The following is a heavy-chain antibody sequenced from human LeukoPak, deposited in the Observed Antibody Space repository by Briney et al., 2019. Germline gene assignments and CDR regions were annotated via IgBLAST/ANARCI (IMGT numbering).Heavy chain of an antibody. CDR3: ARGYDSIDY. V-gene: IGHV1-2*02. J-gene: IGHJ4*02. D-gene: IGHD3-3*01. CDR2: INPNSCGT. CDR1: GYTFTGYY. Sequence: VASVKVSCKASGYTFTGYYMHWVRQAPGQGLEWMGWINPNSCGTNYAQKFQGRVTMTRDTSINAAYMELSRLRSDDTAVYYCARGYDSIDYWGQGTLVTVSS.